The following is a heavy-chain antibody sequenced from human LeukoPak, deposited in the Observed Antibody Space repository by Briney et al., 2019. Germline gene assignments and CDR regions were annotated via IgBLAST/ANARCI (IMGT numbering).Heavy chain of an antibody. CDR3: ARETPLIAVAGTLDY. J-gene: IGHJ4*02. Sequence: SETLSLTCAVYGGSFSGYYWSWIRQPPGKGLEWIGEINHSGSTNYNPSLKSRVTISVDTSKNQFSLKLSSVTAADTAVYYCARETPLIAVAGTLDYWGQGTLVTVSS. V-gene: IGHV4-34*01. CDR1: GGSFSGYY. CDR2: INHSGST. D-gene: IGHD6-19*01.